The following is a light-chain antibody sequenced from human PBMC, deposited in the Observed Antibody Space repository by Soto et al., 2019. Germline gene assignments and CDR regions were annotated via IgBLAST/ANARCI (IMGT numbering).Light chain of an antibody. Sequence: DIVMTQSPATLYVSPGDRATVSCRASQSIGSNLAWYQHKPGQAPRLLIYGASTRATGIPDRFSGSGSGAEFTLTISDLQSEDFAVYYCQQYNNWPPYTFGQGTKVDIK. J-gene: IGKJ2*01. V-gene: IGKV3-15*01. CDR1: QSIGSN. CDR3: QQYNNWPPYT. CDR2: GAS.